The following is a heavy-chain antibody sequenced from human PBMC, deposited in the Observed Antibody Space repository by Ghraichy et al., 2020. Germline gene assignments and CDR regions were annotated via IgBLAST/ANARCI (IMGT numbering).Heavy chain of an antibody. Sequence: GGSLRLSCSASGFTFSSYAMHWVRQAPGKGLEYVSAISSNGGSTYYADSVKGRFTISRDNSKNTLYLQMSSLRAEDTAVYYCVRWDLTYYDILTGHRQGYYFDYWGQGTLVTVSS. J-gene: IGHJ4*02. CDR1: GFTFSSYA. D-gene: IGHD3-9*01. V-gene: IGHV3-64D*06. CDR3: VRWDLTYYDILTGHRQGYYFDY. CDR2: ISSNGGST.